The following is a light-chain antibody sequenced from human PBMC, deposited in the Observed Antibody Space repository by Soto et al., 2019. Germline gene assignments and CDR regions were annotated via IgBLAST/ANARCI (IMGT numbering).Light chain of an antibody. J-gene: IGKJ1*01. CDR2: FES. V-gene: IGKV3-15*01. CDR3: QQYNNWPPGT. CDR1: QFFXNK. Sequence: EIVVTQSPATVSVSPGEGATLSCRASQFFXNKFVWYEHKPGQAPRLLIXFESTRATGVPARFSGSGSGKEFTLTITSLQSEDFAVYYCQQYNNWPPGTFGQGTKVDIK.